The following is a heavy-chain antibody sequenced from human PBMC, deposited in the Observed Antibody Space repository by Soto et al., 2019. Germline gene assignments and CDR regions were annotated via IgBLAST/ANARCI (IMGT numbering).Heavy chain of an antibody. J-gene: IGHJ4*02. V-gene: IGHV3-23*01. CDR2: ISGSGSNT. Sequence: EVQLSESGGGLVQPGGSLRVSCAASGFMFSGYAMSWVRQAPGMGLEWVSSISGSGSNTYYADSVEGRFTISRDNSKNTLYLQMNSLRAEDTAVYYCAKERRAVAGDFDFWGQGTLVTVSS. CDR3: AKERRAVAGDFDF. CDR1: GFMFSGYA. D-gene: IGHD6-19*01.